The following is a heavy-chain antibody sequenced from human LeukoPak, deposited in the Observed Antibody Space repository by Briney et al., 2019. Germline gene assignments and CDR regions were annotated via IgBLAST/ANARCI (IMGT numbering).Heavy chain of an antibody. J-gene: IGHJ4*02. D-gene: IGHD1-26*01. CDR2: IRYDGSNK. CDR3: AKDHIVGAKKDFDY. V-gene: IGHV3-30*02. Sequence: GGSLRLSCAASGFTFSSYGMHWVRQAPGKGLEWVAFIRYDGSNKYYADSVKGRFTIPRDNSKNTLYLQMNSLRAEDTAVYYCAKDHIVGAKKDFDYWGQGTLVTVSS. CDR1: GFTFSSYG.